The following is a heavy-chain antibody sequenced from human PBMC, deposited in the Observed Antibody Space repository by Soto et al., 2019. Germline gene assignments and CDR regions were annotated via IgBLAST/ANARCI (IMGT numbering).Heavy chain of an antibody. D-gene: IGHD3-10*01. Sequence: GESLKISCKGSGYSFTSYWIGWVRQMPGKGLEWMGIIYPGDSDTRYSPSFQGQVTISADKSISTAYLQWSSLKASDTAMYYCARCTMVRGVIITFPGLYYMDVWGKGTTVTVSS. CDR1: GYSFTSYW. J-gene: IGHJ6*03. CDR3: ARCTMVRGVIITFPGLYYMDV. CDR2: IYPGDSDT. V-gene: IGHV5-51*01.